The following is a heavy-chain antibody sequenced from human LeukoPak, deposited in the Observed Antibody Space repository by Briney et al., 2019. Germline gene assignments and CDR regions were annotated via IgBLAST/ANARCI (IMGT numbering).Heavy chain of an antibody. V-gene: IGHV4-34*01. CDR1: GWSFSGYY. D-gene: IGHD7-27*01. CDR3: ASLNWGYHAFDI. J-gene: IGHJ3*02. Sequence: SETLSFTCAVYGWSFSGYYWSWIRQPPGKGQKWIGEINHSGSTNYNPSLKSRVTISVDTSKNQFSLKLSSVTAADTAVYYCASLNWGYHAFDIWGQGTMVTVSS. CDR2: INHSGST.